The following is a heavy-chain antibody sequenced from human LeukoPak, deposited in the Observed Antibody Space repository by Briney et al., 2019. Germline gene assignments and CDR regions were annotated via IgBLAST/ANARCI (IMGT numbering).Heavy chain of an antibody. CDR2: MYHSGSS. CDR1: GYSISSGFY. Sequence: SETLSLTCTVSGYSISSGFYWGWIRQPPGKGLELIGRMYHSGSSYYNPSLKSRVTISLVTSKNHFSLKLSSVTAADTAVYYCARGRPYFAYWGQGTLVTVSS. CDR3: ARGRPYFAY. V-gene: IGHV4-38-2*02. J-gene: IGHJ4*02.